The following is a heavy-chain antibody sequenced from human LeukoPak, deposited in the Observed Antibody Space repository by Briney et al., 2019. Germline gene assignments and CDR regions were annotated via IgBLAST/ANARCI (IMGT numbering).Heavy chain of an antibody. V-gene: IGHV3-21*01. CDR3: ARDEGGEYYYGSGSYNY. D-gene: IGHD3-10*01. Sequence: GSLRLSCAASGFTFSSYSMNWVRQAPGKGLEWVSSISSSSSYIYYADSVKGRFTISRDNAKNSLYLQMTSLRAEDTAVYYCARDEGGEYYYGSGSYNYWGQGTLVTVSS. J-gene: IGHJ4*02. CDR2: ISSSSSYI. CDR1: GFTFSSYS.